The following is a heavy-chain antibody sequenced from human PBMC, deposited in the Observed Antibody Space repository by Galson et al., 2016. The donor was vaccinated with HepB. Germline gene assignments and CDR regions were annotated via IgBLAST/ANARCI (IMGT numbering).Heavy chain of an antibody. J-gene: IGHJ5*02. CDR3: ATGGLQYGGLAGT. CDR1: GYLLSELS. D-gene: IGHD4-23*01. V-gene: IGHV1-24*01. Sequence: SVKVSCKVSGYLLSELSLHWVRQAPGKGLEWMGGYAPEHGETVSAQNFRGRVTMTEDTSADTAYMELRGLRSDDTAVYYCATGGLQYGGLAGTWGQGTLVTVSS. CDR2: YAPEHGET.